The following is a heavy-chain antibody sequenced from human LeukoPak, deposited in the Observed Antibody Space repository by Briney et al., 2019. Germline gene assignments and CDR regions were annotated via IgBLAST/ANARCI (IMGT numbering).Heavy chain of an antibody. D-gene: IGHD5-18*01. Sequence: GGSLRLSCAASGFTSRDYYMTWIRQAPGKGLERVSYISSSGTTIYYADSVKGRFTISRDNAKNSLYLQMNSLRAEDTAVYYCARVAQLWFGNDYWGQGTLVTVSS. CDR2: ISSSGTTI. CDR3: ARVAQLWFGNDY. V-gene: IGHV3-11*04. J-gene: IGHJ4*02. CDR1: GFTSRDYY.